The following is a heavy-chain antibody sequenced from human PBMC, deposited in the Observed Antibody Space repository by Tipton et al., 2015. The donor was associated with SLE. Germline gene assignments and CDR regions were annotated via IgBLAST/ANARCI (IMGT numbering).Heavy chain of an antibody. CDR2: TYYRSKWYN. V-gene: IGHV6-1*01. CDR3: ARGGSIPGIAAAGGSSWFDP. CDR1: GDSVSSNSAA. Sequence: GLVKPSQTLSLTCAISGDSVSSNSAAWNWIRQSPSRGLEWLGRTYYRSKWYNDYAVSVKSRITINPDTSKNQFSLQLNSVTPEDTAVYYCARGGSIPGIAAAGGSSWFDPWGQGTLVTVSS. J-gene: IGHJ5*02. D-gene: IGHD6-13*01.